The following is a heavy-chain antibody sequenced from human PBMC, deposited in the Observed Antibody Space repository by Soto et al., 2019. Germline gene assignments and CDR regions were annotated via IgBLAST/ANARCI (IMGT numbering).Heavy chain of an antibody. CDR1: GGSISSSSYY. D-gene: IGHD3-9*01. Sequence: ETLSLTCTVSGGSISSSSYYWGWIRQPPGKGLEWIGSIYYSGSTYYNPSLKSRVTISVDTSKNQFSLKLSSVTAADTAVYYCARRLRALIGDYGMDVWGQGTTVTVSS. J-gene: IGHJ6*02. CDR2: IYYSGST. V-gene: IGHV4-39*01. CDR3: ARRLRALIGDYGMDV.